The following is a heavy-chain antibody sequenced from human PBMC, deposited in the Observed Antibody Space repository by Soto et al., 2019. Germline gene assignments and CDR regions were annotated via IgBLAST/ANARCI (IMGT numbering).Heavy chain of an antibody. CDR1: GGSISSYY. V-gene: IGHV4-59*01. CDR2: IYYSEST. J-gene: IGHJ4*02. CDR3: AGAGITIFGVVRIFRD. Sequence: SEILSLTCTVSGGSISSYYWSWIRQPPGKGLEWIGYIYYSESTNYNPSLKSRVTISVDTSKNQFSLKLSSVTAADTAVYFCAGAGITIFGVVRIFRDWGQGTLVTVSS. D-gene: IGHD3-3*01.